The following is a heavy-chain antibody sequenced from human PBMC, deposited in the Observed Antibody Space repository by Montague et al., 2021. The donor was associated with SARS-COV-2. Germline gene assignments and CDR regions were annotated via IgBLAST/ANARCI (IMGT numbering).Heavy chain of an antibody. CDR2: SHYRPKWTS. J-gene: IGHJ4*02. CDR3: VRDTGSAQAGFDA. CDR1: GDSDGVETVR. V-gene: IGHV6-1*01. Sequence: CAISGDSDGVETVRCRWNGQTPKGRFHRQVVSHYRPKWTSDYATSVEGRISIDPDTSKNQFFLHLRSVTPEDTGVYYCVRDTGSAQAGFDAWGQGTLVTVSS. D-gene: IGHD4-17*01.